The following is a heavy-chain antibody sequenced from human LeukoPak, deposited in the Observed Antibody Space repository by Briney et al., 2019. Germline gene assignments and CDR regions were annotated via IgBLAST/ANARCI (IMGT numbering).Heavy chain of an antibody. D-gene: IGHD4-23*01. CDR3: ARGGDYGGNSYYFDY. CDR2: IYSGGDT. Sequence: GGSLRLSCAASGFTVSSNYMSWVRQAPGKGLEWVSVIYSGGDTYYADSVKGRFTISRDNSKNTLYLQMNSLRAEDTAVYYCARGGDYGGNSYYFDYWGQGTLVTVSS. CDR1: GFTVSSNY. J-gene: IGHJ4*02. V-gene: IGHV3-66*02.